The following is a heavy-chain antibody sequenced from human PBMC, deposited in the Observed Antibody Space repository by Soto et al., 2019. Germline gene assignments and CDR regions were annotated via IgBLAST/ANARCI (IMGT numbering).Heavy chain of an antibody. J-gene: IGHJ6*02. CDR1: GFTFSSYG. D-gene: IGHD3-16*01. CDR3: AKVIGLDDGYYYYGMDV. Sequence: HPGGSLRLSCAASGFTFSSYGMHWVRQAPGKGLEWVAVISYDGSNKYYADSVKGRFTISRDNSKNTLYLQMNSLRAEDTAVYYCAKVIGLDDGYYYYGMDVWGQGTTVTVSS. CDR2: ISYDGSNK. V-gene: IGHV3-30*18.